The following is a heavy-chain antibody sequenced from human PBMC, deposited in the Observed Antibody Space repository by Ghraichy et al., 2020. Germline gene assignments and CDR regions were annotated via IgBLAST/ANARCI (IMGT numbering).Heavy chain of an antibody. Sequence: SETLSLTCTVSGGSISSSGYYWGWIRQPPGKGLEWIGSIYHSGSMYYNPSLKSRVVIAVDTSKNQFSLKLYSVTATDTAVYYCARRPIVVVPAAITGWFDSWGQGTLVTASS. CDR2: IYHSGSM. J-gene: IGHJ5*01. V-gene: IGHV4-39*01. CDR3: ARRPIVVVPAAITGWFDS. D-gene: IGHD2-2*02. CDR1: GGSISSSGYY.